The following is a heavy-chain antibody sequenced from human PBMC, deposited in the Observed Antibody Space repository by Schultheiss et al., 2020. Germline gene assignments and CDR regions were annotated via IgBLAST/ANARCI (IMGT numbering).Heavy chain of an antibody. V-gene: IGHV4-61*05. Sequence: SQTLSLTCTVSGGSISSSSYYWGWIRQPPGKGLEWIGYIYYSGSTNYNPSLQSRVTISVDTSNTRFSLELTSVTAADTAVYYCARHGVVTAYGMDVWGQGTTVTVSS. CDR1: GGSISSSSYY. D-gene: IGHD2-21*02. CDR2: IYYSGST. J-gene: IGHJ6*02. CDR3: ARHGVVTAYGMDV.